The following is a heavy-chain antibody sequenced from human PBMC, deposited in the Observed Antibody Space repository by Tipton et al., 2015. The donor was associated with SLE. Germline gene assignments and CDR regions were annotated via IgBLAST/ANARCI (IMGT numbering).Heavy chain of an antibody. CDR2: IYYSGST. Sequence: TLSLTCTVSGGSISSYYWSWIRQHPGKGPEWIGYIYYSGSTHYNPSLKSRVTISVDTSKNQFSLKLSSVTAADTAVYYCASYSSSYFDYWGQGTLVTVSS. D-gene: IGHD6-6*01. CDR3: ASYSSSYFDY. V-gene: IGHV4-31*03. J-gene: IGHJ4*02. CDR1: GGSISSYY.